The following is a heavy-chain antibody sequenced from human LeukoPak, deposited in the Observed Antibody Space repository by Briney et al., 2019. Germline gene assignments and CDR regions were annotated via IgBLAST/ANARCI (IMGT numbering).Heavy chain of an antibody. Sequence: GASVKVSCKASGYTFTSYGISWVRQAPGQGLEWMGWISAYNGNTNYAQKLQGRVTMTTDTSTSTAYMELRSLRSDDTAVYYCARRHPGYCSSTSCSPPFDYWGQGTLVTVSS. V-gene: IGHV1-18*01. CDR2: ISAYNGNT. J-gene: IGHJ4*02. CDR3: ARRHPGYCSSTSCSPPFDY. D-gene: IGHD2-2*01. CDR1: GYTFTSYG.